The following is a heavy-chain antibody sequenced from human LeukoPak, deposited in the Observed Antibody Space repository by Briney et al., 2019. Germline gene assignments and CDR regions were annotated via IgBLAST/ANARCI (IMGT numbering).Heavy chain of an antibody. Sequence: SGGSLRLSCAASGFTFSSYSMNWVRQAPGKGLEWVSSISSSSSYIYYADSVKGRFTISRDNAKNSLYLQMNSLRAEGTAVYYCASSGEGYYDYWGQGTLVTVSS. CDR2: ISSSSSYI. CDR1: GFTFSSYS. V-gene: IGHV3-21*01. J-gene: IGHJ4*02. CDR3: ASSGEGYYDY.